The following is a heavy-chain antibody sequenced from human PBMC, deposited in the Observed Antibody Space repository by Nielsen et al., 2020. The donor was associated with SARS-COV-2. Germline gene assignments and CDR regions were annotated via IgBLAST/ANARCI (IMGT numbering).Heavy chain of an antibody. CDR1: GFTFGDYA. CDR3: TRDPVAVADAFDI. Sequence: GESLKISCTASGFTFGDYAMSWFRQAPGKGLEWVGFIRSKAYGGTTEYAASVKGRFTISRDDSKSIAYLQMNSLKTEDTAVYYCTRDPVAVADAFDIWGQGTMVTVSS. CDR2: IRSKAYGGTT. V-gene: IGHV3-49*03. J-gene: IGHJ3*02. D-gene: IGHD6-19*01.